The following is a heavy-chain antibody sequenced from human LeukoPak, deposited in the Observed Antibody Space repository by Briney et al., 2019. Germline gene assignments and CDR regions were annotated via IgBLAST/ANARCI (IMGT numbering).Heavy chain of an antibody. CDR2: IYYTGST. Sequence: PSETLSLTCTVSGGSISSYCWSWIRQPPGKGLEWIGYIYYTGSTSFNSSLKSRVSLSIDTSKDQFSLKVNSVTTADTAVYYCARESTKLTHPYFDYWGQGILVTVSS. D-gene: IGHD1-1*01. V-gene: IGHV4-59*01. J-gene: IGHJ4*02. CDR1: GGSISSYC. CDR3: ARESTKLTHPYFDY.